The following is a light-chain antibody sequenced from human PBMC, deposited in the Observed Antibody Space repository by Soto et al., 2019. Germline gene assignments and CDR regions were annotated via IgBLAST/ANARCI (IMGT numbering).Light chain of an antibody. J-gene: IGLJ7*01. CDR1: SSDVGGYNY. CDR3: SSYTSSSTLV. CDR2: EVT. V-gene: IGLV2-14*01. Sequence: QSVLTQPASVSGSPGQSITISCTGTSSDVGGYNYVSWYQLHPVKAPKLLIYEVTNRPSGVSDRFSGSKSGNTASLTISGLQAEDEADYYCSSYTSSSTLVFGGGTQLTVL.